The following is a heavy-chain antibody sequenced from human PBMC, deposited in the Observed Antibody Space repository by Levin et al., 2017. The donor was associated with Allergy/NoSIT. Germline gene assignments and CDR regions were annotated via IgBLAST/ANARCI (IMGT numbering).Heavy chain of an antibody. CDR3: AREVVVVAAIHYFDY. CDR1: GFTFSSYA. J-gene: IGHJ4*02. D-gene: IGHD2-15*01. V-gene: IGHV3-30-3*01. CDR2: ISYDGSNK. Sequence: LSLTCAASGFTFSSYAMHWVRQAPGKGLEWVAVISYDGSNKYYADSVKGRFTISRDNSKNTLYLQMTSLRAEDTAVYYCAREVVVVAAIHYFDYWGQGTLVTVSS.